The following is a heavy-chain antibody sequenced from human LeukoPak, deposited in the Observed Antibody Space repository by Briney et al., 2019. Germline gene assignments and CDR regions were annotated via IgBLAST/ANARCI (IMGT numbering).Heavy chain of an antibody. J-gene: IGHJ1*01. D-gene: IGHD2-21*02. Sequence: GGSLRLSCAASGFTFSSYTMNWVRQAPGKGLEYVSSISSSSSHIYYADSVRGRFTISRDNTKSSLYLQMNSLRAEDMAVYYCARGYCGGDCYGDWGQGTLVTVSS. CDR2: ISSSSSHI. V-gene: IGHV3-21*01. CDR3: ARGYCGGDCYGD. CDR1: GFTFSSYT.